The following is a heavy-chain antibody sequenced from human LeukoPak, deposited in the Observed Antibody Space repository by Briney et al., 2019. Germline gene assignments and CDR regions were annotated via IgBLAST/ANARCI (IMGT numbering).Heavy chain of an antibody. V-gene: IGHV3-20*04. D-gene: IGHD5-18*01. J-gene: IGHJ4*02. CDR2: INWNGGST. CDR3: ARRVDTAMALDY. CDR1: GFPFDDYG. Sequence: GGSLRLSCAASGFPFDDYGMSWVRQAPGKGLEWVSGINWNGGSTGYADSIKGRFTISRDNAKNSLYLQMNSLRAEDTALYYCARRVDTAMALDYWGQGTLVTVSS.